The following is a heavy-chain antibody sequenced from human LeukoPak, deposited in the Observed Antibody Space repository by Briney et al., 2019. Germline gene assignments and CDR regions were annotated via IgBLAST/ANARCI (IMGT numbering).Heavy chain of an antibody. CDR3: TTDSGRLVVT. V-gene: IGHV3-15*01. CDR2: IRSKAVGGTT. D-gene: IGHD3-22*01. CDR1: GLTFTEAW. J-gene: IGHJ4*02. Sequence: GGSLRLSCAASGLTFTEAWMSWVRQGPGKGLEWVGRIRSKAVGGTTDYGAPVKGRFTISRDDSKNTVYLQMNSLKTDDTALYYCTTDSGRLVVTWGQGTLVTLSS.